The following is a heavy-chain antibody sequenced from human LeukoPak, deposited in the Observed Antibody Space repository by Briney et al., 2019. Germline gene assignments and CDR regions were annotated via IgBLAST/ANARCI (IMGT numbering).Heavy chain of an antibody. J-gene: IGHJ5*02. V-gene: IGHV3-7*01. D-gene: IGHD5-18*01. CDR3: ARVNTAMVTYNWFDP. CDR1: GFTFSSYW. Sequence: GGSLRLSCAASGFTFSSYWMSWVHQAPGKGLEWVANIKQDGSEKYYVDSVKGRFTISRDNAKNSLYLQMNSLRAEDTAVYYCARVNTAMVTYNWFDPWGQGTLVTVSS. CDR2: IKQDGSEK.